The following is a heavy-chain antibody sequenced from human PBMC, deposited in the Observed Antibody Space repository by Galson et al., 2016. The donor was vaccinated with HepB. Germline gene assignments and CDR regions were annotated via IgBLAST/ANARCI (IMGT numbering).Heavy chain of an antibody. CDR2: ISPSGSL. Sequence: SETLSLTCAVSGASINSPNWWTWVRQSPVKGLEWIGEISPSGSLNYNPSLNSRVSMSLDKSRNYFSVKLTSVTAADTAVYYCTSVKWGCSGNSCVFDPWGQGTLFTVSS. D-gene: IGHD2-2*01. CDR3: TSVKWGCSGNSCVFDP. J-gene: IGHJ5*02. V-gene: IGHV4-4*02. CDR1: GASINSPNW.